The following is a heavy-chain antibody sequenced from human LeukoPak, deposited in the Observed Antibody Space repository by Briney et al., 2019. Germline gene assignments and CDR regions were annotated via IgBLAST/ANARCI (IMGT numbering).Heavy chain of an antibody. CDR3: ARDAQDTWMSRMTVTIPLYFDY. D-gene: IGHD4-17*01. CDR1: GYTFTSYG. J-gene: IGHJ4*02. Sequence: ASVKVSCKASGYTFTSYGISWVRQAPGQGLEWMGWISAYNGNTNYAQKLQGRVTMTTDTSTSTAYMELRSLRSDDTAVYYCARDAQDTWMSRMTVTIPLYFDYWGQGTLVTVSS. V-gene: IGHV1-18*01. CDR2: ISAYNGNT.